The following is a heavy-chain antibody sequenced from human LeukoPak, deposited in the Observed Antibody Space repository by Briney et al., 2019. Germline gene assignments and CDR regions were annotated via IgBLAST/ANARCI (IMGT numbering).Heavy chain of an antibody. CDR1: GFTFSSYW. CDR2: IKRDGSEK. V-gene: IGHV3-7*01. J-gene: IGHJ5*02. Sequence: GGSLRLSCAASGFTFSSYWMSWVRQAPGKGLEWVANIKRDGSEKYYVDSVKGRFTISRDNAKNSLYLQMNSLRAEDTAVYYCARDYTAWIRTIGYNWFDPWGQGTLVTVSS. CDR3: ARDYTAWIRTIGYNWFDP. D-gene: IGHD3-16*01.